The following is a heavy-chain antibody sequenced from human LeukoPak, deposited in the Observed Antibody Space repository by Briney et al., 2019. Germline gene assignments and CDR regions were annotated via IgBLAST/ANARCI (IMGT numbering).Heavy chain of an antibody. J-gene: IGHJ4*02. CDR3: ARLQWLVHY. D-gene: IGHD6-19*01. V-gene: IGHV4-39*01. Sequence: SETLSLTCTVSGGSISSSSFYWGWIRQPPGKGLEWIGSIYYSGSIYYNPSLKSRVTISVDTSKNQFSLKLSSVTAADTAVYYCARLQWLVHYWGQGTLVTVSS. CDR1: GGSISSSSFY. CDR2: IYYSGSI.